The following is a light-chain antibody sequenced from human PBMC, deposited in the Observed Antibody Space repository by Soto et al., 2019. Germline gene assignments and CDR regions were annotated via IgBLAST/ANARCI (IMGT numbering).Light chain of an antibody. J-gene: IGLJ1*01. CDR2: EVT. V-gene: IGLV2-14*01. CDR3: TSSTRDSLYV. CDR1: SSDVGGSKY. Sequence: QSALTQPASVSGSPGQSITISCTGTSSDVGGSKYVSWYQQYPGKVPRLLIYEVTSRPSGVSNRFSGSKSGNTASLTISGLQAEDEADYFCTSSTRDSLYVFGTGTKLTVL.